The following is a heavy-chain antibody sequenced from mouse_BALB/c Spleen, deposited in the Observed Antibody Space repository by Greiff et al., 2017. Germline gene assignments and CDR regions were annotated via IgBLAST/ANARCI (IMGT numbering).Heavy chain of an antibody. CDR1: GYTFTSYY. V-gene: IGHV1S56*01. J-gene: IGHJ2*01. CDR2: IYPGDGST. CDR3: ARGGSGYYFDY. D-gene: IGHD1-1*01. Sequence: VQLQQSGPELVKPGASVKMSCKASGYTFTSYYIHWVKQRPGQGLEWIGWIYPGDGSTKYNEKFKGKTTLTADKSSSTAYMLLSSLTSEDSAIYFCARGGSGYYFDYWGQGTTLTVSS.